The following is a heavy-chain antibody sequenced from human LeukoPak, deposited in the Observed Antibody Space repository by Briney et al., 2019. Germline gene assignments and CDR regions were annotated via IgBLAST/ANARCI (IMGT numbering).Heavy chain of an antibody. CDR2: IYPAASDT. CDR1: GYSFTSYW. Sequence: GESLKISCKGSGYSFTSYWIGWVRQMPGKGLGWMGVIYPAASDTRYSPSFEGQVTISAEKSISTAYLQWSSLKASDTAMYYCASTNSGSRYDTFDIWGQGTPVTVSS. D-gene: IGHD1-26*01. J-gene: IGHJ3*02. CDR3: ASTNSGSRYDTFDI. V-gene: IGHV5-51*01.